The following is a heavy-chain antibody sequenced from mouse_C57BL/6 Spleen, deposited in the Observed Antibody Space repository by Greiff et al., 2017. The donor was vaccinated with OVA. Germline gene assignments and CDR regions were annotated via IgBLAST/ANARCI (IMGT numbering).Heavy chain of an antibody. J-gene: IGHJ2*01. CDR1: GYTFTSYW. V-gene: IGHV1-55*01. Sequence: QVQLQQPGAELVKPGASVKMSCKASGYTFTSYWITWVKQRPGQGLEWIGDIYPGSGSTNYNEKFKSKATLTVDTASSTAYMQLSRLTSEDSAVYDGARGDYYGNPCYFDDWGTGTTLTVSS. CDR2: IYPGSGST. CDR3: ARGDYYGNPCYFDD. D-gene: IGHD1-1*01.